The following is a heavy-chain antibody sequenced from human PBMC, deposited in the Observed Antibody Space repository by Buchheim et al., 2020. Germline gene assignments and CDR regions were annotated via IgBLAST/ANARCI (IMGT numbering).Heavy chain of an antibody. CDR1: GESLSGYY. CDR3: ARAYYYYYMDV. J-gene: IGHJ6*03. CDR2: INHSGST. Sequence: QVQLQQWGAGLLKPSETLSLTCAVYGESLSGYYWSWIRQPPGKGLEWIGEINHSGSTNYNPSLKSRVTISVDTSKNPFSLKLTSVTAADTAVYFCARAYYYYYMDVWGKGTT. V-gene: IGHV4-34*01.